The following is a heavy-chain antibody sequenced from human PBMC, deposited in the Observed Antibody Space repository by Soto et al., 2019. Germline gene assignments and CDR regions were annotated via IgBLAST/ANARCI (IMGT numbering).Heavy chain of an antibody. D-gene: IGHD6-13*01. CDR1: GGTFSSYT. CDR2: IIPILGIA. V-gene: IGHV1-69*08. CDR3: ARERGGSSSSCDY. J-gene: IGHJ4*02. Sequence: QVQLVQSGAEVKKPGSSVKVSCKASGGTFSSYTISWVRQAPGQGLEWMGRIIPILGIANYAQKFQGRVTITADKSTSTAYMELSSLRSEDTAVYYWARERGGSSSSCDYGGQGTLVTVSS.